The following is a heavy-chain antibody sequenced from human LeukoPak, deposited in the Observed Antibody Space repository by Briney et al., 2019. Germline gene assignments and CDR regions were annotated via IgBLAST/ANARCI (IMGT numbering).Heavy chain of an antibody. CDR3: AKDYAYYYGSGIGGFDY. CDR1: GFTFSSYA. CDR2: IIGSGAST. V-gene: IGHV3-23*01. D-gene: IGHD3-10*01. J-gene: IGHJ4*02. Sequence: PGGSLRLSCAASGFTFSSYAMSWVRQAPGKGLEWVSAIIGSGASTFYADSVKGRFTISRDKSNNTLYLQMNSLRAEDTAVYYCAKDYAYYYGSGIGGFDYWGQGTLVTVSS.